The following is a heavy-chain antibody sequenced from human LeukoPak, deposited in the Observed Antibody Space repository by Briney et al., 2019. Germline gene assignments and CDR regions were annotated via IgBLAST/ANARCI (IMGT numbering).Heavy chain of an antibody. V-gene: IGHV3-33*01. CDR3: ARVRDGSGPIGNAFDI. CDR2: IWYDGSNK. D-gene: IGHD6-19*01. J-gene: IGHJ3*02. CDR1: GFTFSNYG. Sequence: PGRSLRLSCAASGFTFSNYGMHWVRQAPGKGLEWVAVIWYDGSNKYYADSVKGRFTISRDNSKNTLYLQMRSLRAEDTAVYYCARVRDGSGPIGNAFDIWGQGTMVIVSS.